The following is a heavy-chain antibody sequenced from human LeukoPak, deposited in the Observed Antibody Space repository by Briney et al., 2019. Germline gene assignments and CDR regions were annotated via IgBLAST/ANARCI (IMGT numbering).Heavy chain of an antibody. V-gene: IGHV3-30*04. CDR3: AREVDTAMGVYNWFDP. CDR1: GFTFSSYA. CDR2: ISYDGSNK. J-gene: IGHJ5*02. Sequence: GGSLRLSCAASGFTFSSYAMHWVRQAPGKGLEWVAVISYDGSNKYYADSVKGRFTISRDNSKNTLYLQMNSLRAEDTAVYYCAREVDTAMGVYNWFDPWGQGTLVTVSS. D-gene: IGHD5-18*01.